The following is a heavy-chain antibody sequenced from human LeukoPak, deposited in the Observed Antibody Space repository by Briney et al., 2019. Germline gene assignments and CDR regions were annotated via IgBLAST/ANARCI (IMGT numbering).Heavy chain of an antibody. CDR2: INSKTGDT. Sequence: GASVKVSCKASGYTFTNYGINWVRQAPGQGLEWMGWINSKTGDTLYAQKFQVRVTMTRDTSIGTAYMELSRLSSDDTAVYYCTRDRHMDVWGKGTKVTVSS. J-gene: IGHJ6*03. CDR1: GYTFTNYG. V-gene: IGHV1-2*02. CDR3: TRDRHMDV.